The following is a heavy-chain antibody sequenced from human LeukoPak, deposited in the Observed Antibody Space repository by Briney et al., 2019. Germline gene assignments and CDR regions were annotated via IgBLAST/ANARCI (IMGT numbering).Heavy chain of an antibody. CDR2: ISSSSSFR. V-gene: IGHV3-21*01. CDR3: ARVGMVRGVIFDY. D-gene: IGHD3-10*01. CDR1: GFNFSSYS. Sequence: PGGSLRLSCAASGFNFSSYSMNWVRQAPGKGLEWVSSISSSSSFRYYADSVKGRFTISRDNAKNSLYLQMNSLRAEDTAVYYCARVGMVRGVIFDYWGQGTLVTVSS. J-gene: IGHJ4*02.